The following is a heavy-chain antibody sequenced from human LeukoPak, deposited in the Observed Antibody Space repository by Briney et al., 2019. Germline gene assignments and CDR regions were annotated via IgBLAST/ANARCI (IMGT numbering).Heavy chain of an antibody. CDR1: GYTFTSYY. CDR2: INPSGGST. Sequence: GASVKVSCKAYGYTFTSYYMHLVRQAPGQGLEWMEIINPSGGSTSYAQKFQGRVTMTRDTSTSTVYMELSSLRSEDTAVYYCARAGSYDELHDYWGQGTLVTVSS. V-gene: IGHV1-46*01. D-gene: IGHD3-10*01. J-gene: IGHJ4*02. CDR3: ARAGSYDELHDY.